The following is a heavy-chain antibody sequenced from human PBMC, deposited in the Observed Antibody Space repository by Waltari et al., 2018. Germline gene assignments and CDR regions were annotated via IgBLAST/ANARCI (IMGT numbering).Heavy chain of an antibody. CDR2: MNPNSGNT. Sequence: QVQLVQSGAEVKKPGASVKVSCKASGYTFTSYDINWVRQATGQGLEWMGWMNPNSGNTGYAQKFQGRVTMTRNTSISTAYMELSSLRSEDTAVYYCARAPIYCSGGSCYPKNLVYLDYWGQGTLVTVSS. CDR1: GYTFTSYD. V-gene: IGHV1-8*02. CDR3: ARAPIYCSGGSCYPKNLVYLDY. D-gene: IGHD2-15*01. J-gene: IGHJ4*02.